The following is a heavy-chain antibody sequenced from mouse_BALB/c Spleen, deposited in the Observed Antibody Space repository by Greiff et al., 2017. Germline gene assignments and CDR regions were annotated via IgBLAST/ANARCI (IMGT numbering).Heavy chain of an antibody. CDR3: ARDGNYGFAY. V-gene: IGHV5-6-5*01. CDR1: GFTFSDYY. J-gene: IGHJ3*01. Sequence: EVKLMESGGGLVKPGGSLKLSCAASGFTFSDYYLYWVRQTPEKRLEWVASISSGGSTYYPDSVKGRFTISRDNARNILYLQMSSLRSEDTAMYYCARDGNYGFAYWGQGTLVTVSA. CDR2: ISSGGST. D-gene: IGHD2-1*01.